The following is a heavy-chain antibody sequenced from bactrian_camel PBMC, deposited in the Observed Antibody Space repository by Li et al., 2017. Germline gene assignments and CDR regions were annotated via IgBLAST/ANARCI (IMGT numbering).Heavy chain of an antibody. CDR1: GYNFRTSC. D-gene: IGHD1*01. Sequence: QLVESGGGSVQAGGSLRLSCSVPSGYNFRTSCIGWFRRAPGKDLEGVSSYYGVTGFAAYAGSVKGRFTISQDNDKNTVYLQMDSLKPDDSATYYCAGDLIWSGFTSRRQCPLESRYKVWGQGTQVTVS. CDR2: YYGVTGFA. V-gene: IGHV3S25*01. CDR3: AGDLIWSGFTSRRQCPLESRYKV. J-gene: IGHJ4*01.